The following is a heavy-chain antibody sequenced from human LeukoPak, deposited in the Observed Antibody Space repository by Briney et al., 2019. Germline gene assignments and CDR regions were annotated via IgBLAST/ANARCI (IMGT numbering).Heavy chain of an antibody. Sequence: PGGPLRLSCAASGFTFSNYWMHWVRQTPGMGLVWVSRINTDGSDTTYADSVKGRFTISRDNAKNTLYLQMNSLRAEDAAVYYCTSKQDYWGQGTLVTVSS. CDR2: INTDGSDT. V-gene: IGHV3-74*01. CDR3: TSKQDY. J-gene: IGHJ4*02. CDR1: GFTFSNYW.